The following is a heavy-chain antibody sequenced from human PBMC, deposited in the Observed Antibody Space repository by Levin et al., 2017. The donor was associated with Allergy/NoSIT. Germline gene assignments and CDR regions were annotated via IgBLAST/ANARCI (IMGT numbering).Heavy chain of an antibody. CDR2: ISDTGSTI. V-gene: IGHV3-48*02. Sequence: GESLKISCVASGFTISTYSMNWVRQAPGKGLEWVAYISDTGSTIYYADSVRGRFTISRDNAKNSLYLQMNSLRDEDTALYYCVREKSFYYDSSGENWGQGTRVTVSS. CDR1: GFTISTYS. D-gene: IGHD3-22*01. CDR3: VREKSFYYDSSGEN. J-gene: IGHJ4*02.